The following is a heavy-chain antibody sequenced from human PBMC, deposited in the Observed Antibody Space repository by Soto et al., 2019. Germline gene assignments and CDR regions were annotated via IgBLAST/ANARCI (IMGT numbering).Heavy chain of an antibody. J-gene: IGHJ3*02. CDR2: ISDSGVST. D-gene: IGHD6-13*01. CDR1: GFTFSSYA. CDR3: GKDLQRGESSSWYAFDI. V-gene: IGHV3-23*01. Sequence: GGSLRLSCAASGFTFSSYAMSWVRQAPGKGLEWVSAISDSGVSTYYADSVKGRFTISRDNSKNTLYLQMNSLGAEDTAVYYCGKDLQRGESSSWYAFDIWGQGTMVTVSS.